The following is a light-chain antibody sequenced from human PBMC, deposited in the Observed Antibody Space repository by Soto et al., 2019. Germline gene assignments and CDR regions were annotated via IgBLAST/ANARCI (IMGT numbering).Light chain of an antibody. J-gene: IGLJ2*01. CDR2: RNN. CDR3: AAWDDSLRGVV. CDR1: SSNIGSNY. Sequence: QPVLTQPPSASGTPGQRVTISCSGSSSNIGSNYVYWYHQLPGTAPKLVIYRNNQRPSGVPDRFSGSKSGTSASLAISGLRSDDEADYYCAAWDDSLRGVVFGGGTQLTVL. V-gene: IGLV1-47*01.